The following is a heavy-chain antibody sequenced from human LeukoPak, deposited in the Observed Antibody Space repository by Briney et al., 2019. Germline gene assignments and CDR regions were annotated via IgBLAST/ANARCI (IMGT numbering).Heavy chain of an antibody. Sequence: SETLSLTCTVSGGSISSSSYYWGWIRQPPGKGLEWIGSIYYSGSTYYNPSLKSRVTISVDTSKNQFSLKLSSVTAADTAVYYCARDRHSIRFLEWLTPFDIWGQGTMVTVSS. D-gene: IGHD3-3*01. CDR3: ARDRHSIRFLEWLTPFDI. CDR1: GGSISSSSYY. CDR2: IYYSGST. J-gene: IGHJ3*02. V-gene: IGHV4-39*02.